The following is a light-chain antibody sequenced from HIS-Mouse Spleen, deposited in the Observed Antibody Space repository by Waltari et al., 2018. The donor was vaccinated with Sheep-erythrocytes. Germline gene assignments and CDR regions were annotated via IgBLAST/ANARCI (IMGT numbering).Light chain of an antibody. CDR3: QQRSNWPPIT. CDR2: DAS. CDR1: QSVSSY. J-gene: IGKJ5*01. V-gene: IGKV3-11*01. Sequence: EIVLTQSPATLSLSPGERATLSCRASQSVSSYLAGYQQKPGQAPRPLIYDASNRATGIPARFSGSGSGTDFTLTINSLEPEDFAVYYCQQRSNWPPITFGQGTRLEIK.